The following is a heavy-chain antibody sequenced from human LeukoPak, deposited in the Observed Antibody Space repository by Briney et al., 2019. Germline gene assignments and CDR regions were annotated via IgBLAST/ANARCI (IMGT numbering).Heavy chain of an antibody. J-gene: IGHJ4*02. V-gene: IGHV4-39*07. CDR3: ARADPMGMYAVPAVIGY. CDR1: GGSISSSSYY. CDR2: IYYSGST. Sequence: PSETLSLTCTVSGGSISSSSYYWGWIRQPPGKGLEWIGSIYYSGSTYYNPSLKSRVTISVDTSKNQFSLKLSSVTAADTAVYYCARADPMGMYAVPAVIGYWGQGTLVTVSS. D-gene: IGHD2-2*02.